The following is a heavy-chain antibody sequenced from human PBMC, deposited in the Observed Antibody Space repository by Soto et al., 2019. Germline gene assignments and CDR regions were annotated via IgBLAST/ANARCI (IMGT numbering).Heavy chain of an antibody. Sequence: PGGSLRLSCAASGFTFRSNWMSWVRQAPGRGLEWVANIKPDGSGKYYLDSVRGRFTISRDNAESSLFLQIDSLRVEDTAVYYCARDVGVQELDYWGQGTLVTVSS. CDR1: GFTFRSNW. CDR2: IKPDGSGK. J-gene: IGHJ4*02. V-gene: IGHV3-7*01. D-gene: IGHD6-6*01. CDR3: ARDVGVQELDY.